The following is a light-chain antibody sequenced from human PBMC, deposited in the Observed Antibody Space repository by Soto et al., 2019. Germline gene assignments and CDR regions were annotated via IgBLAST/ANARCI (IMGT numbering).Light chain of an antibody. CDR2: DVN. J-gene: IGLJ1*01. CDR3: SSYTSSAPFYV. CDR1: STDVDGYDY. Sequence: QSALTQPASVSGSPGQSITISCTGASTDVDGYDYVSWYQQHPGQAPKLIIFDVNNRPSGVSSRFSGSKSGDTASLTISGLQAEDDADYYCSSYTSSAPFYVFGAGNKVTVL. V-gene: IGLV2-14*03.